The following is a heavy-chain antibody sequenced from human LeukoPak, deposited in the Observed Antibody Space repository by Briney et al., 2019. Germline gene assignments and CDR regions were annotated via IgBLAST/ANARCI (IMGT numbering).Heavy chain of an antibody. CDR3: ARDRPAVAGFY. CDR2: ISSSSSYI. CDR1: GFTFSSYS. J-gene: IGHJ4*02. V-gene: IGHV3-21*01. D-gene: IGHD6-19*01. Sequence: GGSPRLSCAASGFTFSSYSMNWVRQAPGKGLEWVSSISSSSSYIYYADSVKGRFTISRDNAKNSLYLQMNSLRAEDTAVYYCARDRPAVAGFYWGQGTLVTVSS.